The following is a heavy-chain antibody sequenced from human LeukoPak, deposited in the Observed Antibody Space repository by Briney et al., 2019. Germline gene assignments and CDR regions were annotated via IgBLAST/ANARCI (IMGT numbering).Heavy chain of an antibody. J-gene: IGHJ4*02. CDR2: ISSGGSTI. V-gene: IGHV3-11*01. D-gene: IGHD4-17*01. Sequence: GGSLRLSCAASGFTFSDYYMSWIRQAPGKGLEWVSYISSGGSTIYYADSVKGRFTISRDNAKNSLYLQMNSLRAEDTAVYYCARALPFIHDYGDDEPLKWGQGTLVTVSS. CDR1: GFTFSDYY. CDR3: ARALPFIHDYGDDEPLK.